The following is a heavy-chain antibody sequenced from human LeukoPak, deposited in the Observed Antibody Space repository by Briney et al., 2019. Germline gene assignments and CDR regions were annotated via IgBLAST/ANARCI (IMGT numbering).Heavy chain of an antibody. CDR3: ARSTPQDSSWYPSFDY. V-gene: IGHV1-69*01. D-gene: IGHD6-13*01. Sequence: ASVTVSCKASGGTFSSYAISWVRQAPGQGLEWMGGIIPIFGTANYAQKFQGRVTITADESTSTAYMELSSLRSEDTAVYYCARSTPQDSSWYPSFDYWGQGTLVTVSS. CDR2: IIPIFGTA. CDR1: GGTFSSYA. J-gene: IGHJ4*02.